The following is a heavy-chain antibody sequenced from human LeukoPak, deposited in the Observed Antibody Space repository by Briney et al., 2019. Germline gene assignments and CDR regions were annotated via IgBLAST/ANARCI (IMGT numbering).Heavy chain of an antibody. CDR2: ISGSGSHI. J-gene: IGHJ4*02. D-gene: IGHD2-8*01. Sequence: GGSPRLSCAASGFTFRDYYMNWIRQAPGKGLEWVSYISGSGSHISYADSVKGRFTISRDNAKNSLFLQMNSLRAEDTALYYCARDLSNGGFDYWGQGTLVTFSS. CDR1: GFTFRDYY. CDR3: ARDLSNGGFDY. V-gene: IGHV3-11*01.